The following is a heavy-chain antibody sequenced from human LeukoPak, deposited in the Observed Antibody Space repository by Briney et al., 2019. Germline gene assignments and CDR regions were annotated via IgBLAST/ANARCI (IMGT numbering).Heavy chain of an antibody. Sequence: SETLSLTCTVSGGSVSSGSYFWSWIRQPPGKGLEWIGYIYYSGSTYYNPSLKSRVTISVDTSKNQLSLKLSPVTAADTAVYYCARARDYYDSSGYLINWFDPWGQGTLVTVSS. CDR3: ARARDYYDSSGYLINWFDP. D-gene: IGHD3-22*01. CDR2: IYYSGST. CDR1: GGSVSSGSYF. V-gene: IGHV4-30-4*01. J-gene: IGHJ5*02.